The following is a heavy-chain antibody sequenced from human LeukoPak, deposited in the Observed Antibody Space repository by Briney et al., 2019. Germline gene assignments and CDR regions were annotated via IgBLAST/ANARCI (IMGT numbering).Heavy chain of an antibody. CDR2: IKQDGSEK. CDR1: GFTFSSYS. D-gene: IGHD2/OR15-2a*01. CDR3: APQFYGSSFDY. V-gene: IGHV3-7*01. Sequence: GGSLRLSCAASGFTFSSYSMNWVRQAPGKGLEWVANIKQDGSEKYYVDSVKGRFTISRDNAKNSLYLQVNSLRAEDTAVYYCAPQFYGSSFDYWGQGTLVTVSS. J-gene: IGHJ4*02.